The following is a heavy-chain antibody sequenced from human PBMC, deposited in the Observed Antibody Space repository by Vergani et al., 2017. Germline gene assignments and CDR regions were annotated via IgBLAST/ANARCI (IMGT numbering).Heavy chain of an antibody. CDR3: AKKCRLSPLLDYYYMDV. CDR1: GFTFSSYA. Sequence: EVQLLESGGGLVQPGGSLRLSCAASGFTFSSYAMSWVRQAPGKGLEWVSGITGSGDSTNYADSVKGRFTNSRDNFKNMLYLQMNSLRAEDTAVYFCAKKCRLSPLLDYYYMDVWGKGTTVTVSS. D-gene: IGHD3-22*01. CDR2: ITGSGDST. J-gene: IGHJ6*03. V-gene: IGHV3-23*01.